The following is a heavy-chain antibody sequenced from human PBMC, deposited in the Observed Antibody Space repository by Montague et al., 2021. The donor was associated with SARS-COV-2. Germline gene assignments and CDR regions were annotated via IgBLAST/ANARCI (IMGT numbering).Heavy chain of an antibody. J-gene: IGHJ5*02. Sequence: SETLSLTCTVSGGSISSSSYYWGWIRQPPGKGLEWIGSIYYSGSTYYNPSLKSRVTISVDTSKNQFSLKLSSVTAADTAVYYCASLASPRITTFGLVTHKQVSLKMDWATAEDATVEDYAAVESTRMTNCGMVNYNWFDAWGQGTLVTVSS. CDR1: GGSISSSSYY. D-gene: IGHD3-3*01. CDR2: IYYSGST. CDR3: ASLASPRITTFGLVTHKQVSLKMDWATAEDATVEDYAAVESTRMTNCGMVNYNWFDA. V-gene: IGHV4-39*01.